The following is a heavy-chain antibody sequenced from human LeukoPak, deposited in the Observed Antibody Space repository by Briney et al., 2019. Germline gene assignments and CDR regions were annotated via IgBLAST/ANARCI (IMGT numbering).Heavy chain of an antibody. CDR1: GGSIRSSHYY. D-gene: IGHD6-19*01. CDR2: VYYSGST. CDR3: ARQGSDNGYYYFDF. J-gene: IGHJ4*02. Sequence: PSETLSLTCSVSGGSIRSSHYYWGWIRQPPGQGLEWIASVYYSGSTYYTPSLRSRVTISIDTSKNQFSLKLTSVTAADTAVFYCARQGSDNGYYYFDFWGQGTLVTVSS. V-gene: IGHV4-39*01.